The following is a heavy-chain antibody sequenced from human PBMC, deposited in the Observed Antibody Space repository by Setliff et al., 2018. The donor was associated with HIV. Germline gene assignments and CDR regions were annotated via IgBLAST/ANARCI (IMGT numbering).Heavy chain of an antibody. CDR2: SSWDGGST. CDR3: AKGRTDYVGWFAP. D-gene: IGHD3-16*01. V-gene: IGHV3-43D*04. Sequence: GGSLRRSCTASGFTFDDYAMYWVRQVPGKGLEWVSLSSWDGGSTYYADSVKGRFTISRDNSKNSLYRQMNGLRAEDPALYYCAKGRTDYVGWFAPWGQGTLVTVSS. CDR1: GFTFDDYA. J-gene: IGHJ5*02.